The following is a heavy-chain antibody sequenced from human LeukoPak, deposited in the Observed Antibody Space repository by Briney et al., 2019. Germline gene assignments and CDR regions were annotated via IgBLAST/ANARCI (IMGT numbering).Heavy chain of an antibody. V-gene: IGHV3-23*01. D-gene: IGHD3/OR15-3a*01. CDR3: AKHFCTGLDCSLFDS. CDR2: IRSAVETT. Sequence: GGSLRLSCAASGFTMSHYGVSWVRQAPGKGLEWISGIRSAVETTHYADSVKGRFIISRDNSKNALSLQLNSLRPEDTALYYRAKHFCTGLDCSLFDSWGQGTLVTVSS. CDR1: GFTMSHYG. J-gene: IGHJ4*02.